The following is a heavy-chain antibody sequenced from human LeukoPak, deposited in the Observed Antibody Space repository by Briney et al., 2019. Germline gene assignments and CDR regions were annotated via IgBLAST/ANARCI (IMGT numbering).Heavy chain of an antibody. CDR3: ARLTTGYGKIDY. J-gene: IGHJ4*02. CDR2: IYPDDSNI. Sequence: GESLKISCKGSGYSFTSYWIGWVRQLPGKGLEWMVMIYPDDSNIRYGPSFQGQVTISADKSISTAYLHWNSLKASDTAMYYCARLTTGYGKIDYWGQGTLVTVSS. V-gene: IGHV5-51*01. D-gene: IGHD2-2*03. CDR1: GYSFTSYW.